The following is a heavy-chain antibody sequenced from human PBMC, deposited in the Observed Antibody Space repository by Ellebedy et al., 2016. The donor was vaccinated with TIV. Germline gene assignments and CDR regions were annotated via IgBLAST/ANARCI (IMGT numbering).Heavy chain of an antibody. CDR1: GGSISSYY. D-gene: IGHD4-11*01. CDR3: ARDPEAVNYFDY. V-gene: IGHV4-4*07. J-gene: IGHJ4*02. CDR2: IYTSGST. Sequence: MPSETLSLTCTVSGGSISSYYWRWIRPPAGKGLEWIGRIYTSGSTNYNPSLKSRVTMSVDTSKNQFSLKLSSLTAADTAVYECARDPEAVNYFDYWGQGTLVTVSS.